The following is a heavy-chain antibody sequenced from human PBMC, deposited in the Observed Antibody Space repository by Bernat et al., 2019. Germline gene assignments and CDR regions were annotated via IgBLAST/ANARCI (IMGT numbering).Heavy chain of an antibody. Sequence: QVQLQESGPGLVKPSETLSLTCTVSGGSVSSGSYYWSWIRQPPGKGLEWIGYIYYSGSTNYNPSLKSRVTISVDTSKNQFSLKLSSVTAADTAVYYCARVDVGIQNFDYWGQGTLVTVSS. V-gene: IGHV4-61*01. CDR2: IYYSGST. J-gene: IGHJ4*02. CDR1: GGSVSSGSYY. CDR3: ARVDVGIQNFDY. D-gene: IGHD6-13*01.